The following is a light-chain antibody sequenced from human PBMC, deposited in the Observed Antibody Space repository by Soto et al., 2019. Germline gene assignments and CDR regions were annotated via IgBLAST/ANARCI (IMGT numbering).Light chain of an antibody. J-gene: IGLJ1*01. CDR1: SSDLGSNNR. Sequence: QSALTQPPSVSGSPGQSVTISCTGTSSDLGSNNRVSWYQQPPGTAPKLIIYGVSNRPSGVPDRFSGSKSGITASLTISGLQTEDEADYYCSLYRSSSTLFGPGTKVTVL. V-gene: IGLV2-18*01. CDR2: GVS. CDR3: SLYRSSSTL.